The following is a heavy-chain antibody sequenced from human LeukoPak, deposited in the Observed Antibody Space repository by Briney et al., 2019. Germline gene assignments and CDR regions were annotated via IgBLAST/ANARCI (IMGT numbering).Heavy chain of an antibody. J-gene: IGHJ4*02. CDR2: MSGGGGST. V-gene: IGHV3-23*01. CDR1: GFTFSSYD. CDR3: AKDKATVTWFDY. D-gene: IGHD4-17*01. Sequence: PGVSLRLSCAASGFTFSSYDMSWVRQAPGKGLEWVSAMSGGGGSTYYADSVKGRFTISRDNSKNTLYLQMNSLRAEDTAVYYCAKDKATVTWFDYWGQGTLVTVSS.